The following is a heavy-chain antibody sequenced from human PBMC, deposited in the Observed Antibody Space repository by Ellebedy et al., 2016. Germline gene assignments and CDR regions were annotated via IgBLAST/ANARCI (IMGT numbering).Heavy chain of an antibody. D-gene: IGHD2-2*01. Sequence: GESLKISCAASGFTFSNYWMHWVRQAPGKGLVWVSRLRFDGSITNYADSVRGRFTFSRDNAKNTVYLQMDSLRDEDTAVYDCARGIRDHYAVDVWGQGTTVTVSS. CDR3: ARGIRDHYAVDV. CDR2: LRFDGSIT. V-gene: IGHV3-74*01. CDR1: GFTFSNYW. J-gene: IGHJ6*02.